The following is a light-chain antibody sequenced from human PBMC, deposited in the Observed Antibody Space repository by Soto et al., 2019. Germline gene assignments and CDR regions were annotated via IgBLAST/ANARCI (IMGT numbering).Light chain of an antibody. CDR2: GNS. V-gene: IGLV1-40*01. J-gene: IGLJ2*01. Sequence: QSVLTQPPSVSGDPGQRVTISCTGSSSNIGAGYDVHWYQQLPGTAPKLLIYGNSNRPSGVPDRFSGSKSGTSASLAITGLQAEDEADYYCQSYDSSLSAVVFGGGTKVTVL. CDR1: SSNIGAGYD. CDR3: QSYDSSLSAVV.